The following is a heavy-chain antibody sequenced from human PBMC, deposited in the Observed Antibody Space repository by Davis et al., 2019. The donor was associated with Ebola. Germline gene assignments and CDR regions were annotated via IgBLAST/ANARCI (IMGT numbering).Heavy chain of an antibody. J-gene: IGHJ6*02. CDR1: GFTFSSNS. CDR3: ARENYYGMEV. Sequence: PGGSLRLSCAASGFTFSSNSMSWIRQAPGKGLEWVSYSSSSSSDYADSVRGRFTISRDNAKNSLYLQMNSLRAEDTAVYYCARENYYGMEVWGQGTTVTVSS. CDR2: SSSSSS. V-gene: IGHV3-21*05.